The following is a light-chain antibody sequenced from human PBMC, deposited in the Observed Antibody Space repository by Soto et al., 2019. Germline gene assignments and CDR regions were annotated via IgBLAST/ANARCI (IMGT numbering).Light chain of an antibody. CDR3: QQDRNWPLT. CDR1: QSVGNN. Sequence: EIVMTQSPATLSVSPGERATLSCRASQSVGNNLAWYRQKSGQAPRLLIYGASTRATGIPARVSGSGSGTEFPLSIYSLQSDDFAVYSCQQDRNWPLTFGGGTKVEIK. J-gene: IGKJ4*01. CDR2: GAS. V-gene: IGKV3-15*01.